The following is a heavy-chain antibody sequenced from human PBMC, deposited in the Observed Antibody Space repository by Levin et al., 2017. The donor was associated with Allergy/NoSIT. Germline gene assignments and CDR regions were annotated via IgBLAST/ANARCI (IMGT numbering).Heavy chain of an antibody. D-gene: IGHD1-26*01. CDR3: ARLYYFDYSGRSVCNFDN. Sequence: PSETLSLTCTVSGGSASSSNFYWGWVRQPPETGLEWIGGVSDSGNTRYNPSLRSRVTISLDTSKKQFSLKLSTVTTADTAVYYCARLYYFDYSGRSVCNFDNWGQGTLVTVSS. CDR1: GGSASSSNFY. CDR2: VSDSGNT. J-gene: IGHJ4*02. V-gene: IGHV4-39*01.